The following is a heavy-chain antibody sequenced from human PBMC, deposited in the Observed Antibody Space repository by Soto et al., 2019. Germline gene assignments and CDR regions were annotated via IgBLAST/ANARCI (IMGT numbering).Heavy chain of an antibody. CDR1: GYTFTSYG. J-gene: IGHJ6*03. CDR3: AREGYDILTGYLPPYYYYYYMDV. D-gene: IGHD3-9*01. V-gene: IGHV1-18*01. Sequence: ASVTVSCKASGYTFTSYGISWVRQAPGQGLEWMGWISAYNGNTNYAQKLQGRVTMTTDTSTSTAYMELRSLRSEDTAVYYCAREGYDILTGYLPPYYYYYYMDVWGKGTTVTVSS. CDR2: ISAYNGNT.